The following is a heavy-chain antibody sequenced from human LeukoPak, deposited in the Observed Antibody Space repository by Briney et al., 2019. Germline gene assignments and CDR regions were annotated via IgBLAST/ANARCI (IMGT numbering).Heavy chain of an antibody. D-gene: IGHD5-24*01. J-gene: IGHJ4*02. CDR3: ARDIQQIWLPAPSAIDY. CDR1: GYTFTGYY. CDR2: INHNSGGT. Sequence: GAAVKVSCKASGYTFTGYYMHWLRQPPGQGLEWMGWINHNSGGTNYAKKFQGRFTMTRDTSISTAYMELSRLRSDDKAVYYCARDIQQIWLPAPSAIDYWGQGTLVTVSS. V-gene: IGHV1-2*02.